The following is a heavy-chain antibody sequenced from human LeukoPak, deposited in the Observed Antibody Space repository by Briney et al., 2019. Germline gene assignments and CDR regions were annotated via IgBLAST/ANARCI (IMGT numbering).Heavy chain of an antibody. CDR1: GGSFSAYY. J-gene: IGHJ5*02. Sequence: SETLSLTCAVYGGSFSAYYWSWIRQPPGKGLEWIGEINRSGSTNYNPSLKSRVTISVDTSKNQFSLKLSSVTAADTAVYYCARGAGRGAWFDPWGQGTLVTVSS. CDR2: INRSGST. V-gene: IGHV4-34*01. CDR3: ARGAGRGAWFDP.